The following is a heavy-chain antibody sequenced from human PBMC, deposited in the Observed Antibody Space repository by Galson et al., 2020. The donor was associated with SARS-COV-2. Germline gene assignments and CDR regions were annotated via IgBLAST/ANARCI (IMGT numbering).Heavy chain of an antibody. CDR3: VRIKLGSDLRAFDI. V-gene: IGHV3-72*01. J-gene: IGHJ3*02. CDR2: IKNNANSYGT. Sequence: GESLKISCAASGFTFSDHYMDWVRQAPGKGLEWVGRIKNNANSYGTQYAASVRGRFTISRDDSKNSLYLQMNSLKTEDTAVYFCVRIKLGSDLRAFDIWGQGTMVTVSA. CDR1: GFTFSDHY. D-gene: IGHD3-10*01.